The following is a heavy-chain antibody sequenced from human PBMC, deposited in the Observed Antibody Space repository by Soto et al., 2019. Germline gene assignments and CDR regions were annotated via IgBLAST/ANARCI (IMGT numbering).Heavy chain of an antibody. CDR1: GYTFTSYG. CDR3: ARDPLYYDILTLNYYGMDV. Sequence: GASVKVSCKASGYTFTSYGISWVRQAPGQGLEWMGWISAYNGNTNYAQKLQGRVTMTTDTSTSTVYMELSSLRSEDTAVYYCARDPLYYDILTLNYYGMDVWGQGTTVTVSS. CDR2: ISAYNGNT. V-gene: IGHV1-18*01. J-gene: IGHJ6*02. D-gene: IGHD3-9*01.